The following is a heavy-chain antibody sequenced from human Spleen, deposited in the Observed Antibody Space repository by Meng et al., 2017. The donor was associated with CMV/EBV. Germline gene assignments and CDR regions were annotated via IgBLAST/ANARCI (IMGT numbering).Heavy chain of an antibody. J-gene: IGHJ4*02. Sequence: SLKISCAASGFTFDDYAMHWVRQAPGKGLEWVSGISWNSGSIGYADSVKGRFTISRDNAKNSLYLQMNSLRAEDTAVYYCARGVFYDPYFDYWGQGTLVTVSS. CDR1: GFTFDDYA. CDR3: ARGVFYDPYFDY. D-gene: IGHD5/OR15-5a*01. CDR2: ISWNSGSI. V-gene: IGHV3-9*01.